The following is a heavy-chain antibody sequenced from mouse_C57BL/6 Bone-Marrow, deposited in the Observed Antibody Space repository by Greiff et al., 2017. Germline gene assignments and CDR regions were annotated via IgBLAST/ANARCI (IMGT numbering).Heavy chain of an antibody. V-gene: IGHV1-55*01. CDR3: ALYGYYAMDY. CDR1: GYTFTSYW. Sequence: VQLQQPGAELVKPGASVKMSCKASGYTFTSYWLTWVKQRPGQGLEWIGDIYPGSGSTNYNEKFKSKATLPVDTSSSTAYMQLSSLTSEDSAVYYCALYGYYAMDYWGQGTSVTVSS. D-gene: IGHD1-1*01. J-gene: IGHJ4*01. CDR2: IYPGSGST.